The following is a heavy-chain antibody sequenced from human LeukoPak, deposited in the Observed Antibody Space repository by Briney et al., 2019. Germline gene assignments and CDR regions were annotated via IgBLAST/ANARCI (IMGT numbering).Heavy chain of an antibody. CDR2: IIPIFGTA. Sequence: SVKVSCKASGGTFSSYAISWVRQAPGQGLEWMGRIIPIFGTANYAQKFQGRVTITTDESTSTAYMELNSLRSEDTAVYYCAREYSSSAKGDYYYYIDVWGKGTTVTVSS. D-gene: IGHD6-6*01. V-gene: IGHV1-69*05. CDR1: GGTFSSYA. J-gene: IGHJ6*03. CDR3: AREYSSSAKGDYYYYIDV.